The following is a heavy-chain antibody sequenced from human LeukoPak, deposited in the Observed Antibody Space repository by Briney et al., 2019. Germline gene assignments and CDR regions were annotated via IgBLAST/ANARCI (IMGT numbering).Heavy chain of an antibody. D-gene: IGHD6-19*01. CDR3: ARGLGYSSGPD. V-gene: IGHV4-59*12. J-gene: IGHJ4*02. Sequence: SETLSLTCTVSGGSISSYYWSWIRQPPGKGLEWIGEIYHSGSTNYNPSLKSRVTISVDKSKNQFSLKLSSVTAADTAVYYCARGLGYSSGPDWGQGTLVTVSS. CDR2: IYHSGST. CDR1: GGSISSYY.